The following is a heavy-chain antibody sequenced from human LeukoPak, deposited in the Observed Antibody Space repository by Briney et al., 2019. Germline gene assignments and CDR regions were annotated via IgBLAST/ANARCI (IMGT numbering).Heavy chain of an antibody. Sequence: GGSLRLSCAASGFSFGRSWMSWVRQASGRGLEWVANIKHDGSEIYYADSVEGRFTISRDNAKYSLSLQMTSLRADDTAVYFCARLGGYSGYNTHYFDYWGQGTLVTVSS. CDR3: ARLGGYSGYNTHYFDY. D-gene: IGHD5-12*01. CDR2: IKHDGSEI. CDR1: GFSFGRSW. J-gene: IGHJ4*02. V-gene: IGHV3-7*01.